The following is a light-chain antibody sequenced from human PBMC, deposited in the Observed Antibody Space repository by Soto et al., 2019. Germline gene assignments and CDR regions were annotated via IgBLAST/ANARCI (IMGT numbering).Light chain of an antibody. CDR3: QQYNGYRTWT. V-gene: IGKV1-5*01. CDR2: DAS. Sequence: DTQMTQSPSTLSASVGDRVSITCRASQGISRWLAWYQQKPGKAPKVLIWDASSLQRGVPSRFTGSGSGTEFTLTINGLQPDDFATYYCQQYNGYRTWTFGQGTKVDIK. CDR1: QGISRW. J-gene: IGKJ1*01.